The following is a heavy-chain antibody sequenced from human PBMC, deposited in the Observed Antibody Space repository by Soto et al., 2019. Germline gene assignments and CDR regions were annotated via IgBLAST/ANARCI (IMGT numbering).Heavy chain of an antibody. CDR3: AKHDFWTLYNTGLDS. V-gene: IGHV3-23*01. D-gene: IGHD3-3*01. Sequence: EVQLLESGGGLVQPGGSLRLSCSASGFTFTSYAISWVRQAPGKGLQWVSGISGSGGDTKSADSVKGRFTISRDNFKNILYLQMNSLRAEDTAVYYCAKHDFWTLYNTGLDSWGQGTLVTVSS. CDR1: GFTFTSYA. CDR2: ISGSGGDT. J-gene: IGHJ4*02.